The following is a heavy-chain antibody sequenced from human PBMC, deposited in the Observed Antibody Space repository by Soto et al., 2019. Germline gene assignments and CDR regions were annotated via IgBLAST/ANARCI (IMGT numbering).Heavy chain of an antibody. CDR2: IKSITDGGTT. CDR1: AFSFTNAW. CDR3: STGRSTYGLDS. D-gene: IGHD5-18*01. Sequence: PGGSLRLSCVASAFSFTNAWMSWVRQAPGKGLEWVGRIKSITDGGTTDYAAPVKGRFTISRDDSNNTLYLPMNSLKTEDTAVYYCSTGRSTYGLDSWGQGTLVTVSS. V-gene: IGHV3-15*01. J-gene: IGHJ4*02.